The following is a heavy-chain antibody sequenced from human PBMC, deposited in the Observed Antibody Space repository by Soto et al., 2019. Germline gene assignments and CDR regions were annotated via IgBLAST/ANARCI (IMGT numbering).Heavy chain of an antibody. CDR3: ARDSGSYSLGSWAFDI. Sequence: VQLVQSGAEVKKPGSSVKVSCKASGGTFSSYAISWVRQAPGQGLEWMGGIIPIFGTANYAQKFQGRVTITADKSTSTAYMELSSLRSEDTAVYYSARDSGSYSLGSWAFDIWGQGTMVTVSS. CDR2: IIPIFGTA. V-gene: IGHV1-69*06. J-gene: IGHJ3*02. CDR1: GGTFSSYA. D-gene: IGHD1-26*01.